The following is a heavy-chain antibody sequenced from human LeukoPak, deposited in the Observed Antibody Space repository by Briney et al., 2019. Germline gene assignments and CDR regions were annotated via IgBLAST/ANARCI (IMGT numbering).Heavy chain of an antibody. CDR1: GFTFSTYT. CDR3: AREGDFDY. V-gene: IGHV3-21*01. Sequence: KPGGSLRLSCAASGFTFSTYTMNWVRQAPGKGLEWVSSISSSSSYMYYADSVKGRFTISRDNAKNSLYLQMNSLRAEDTAVYFCAREGDFDYWGQGTLVTVSS. J-gene: IGHJ4*02. CDR2: ISSSSSYM. D-gene: IGHD3-10*01.